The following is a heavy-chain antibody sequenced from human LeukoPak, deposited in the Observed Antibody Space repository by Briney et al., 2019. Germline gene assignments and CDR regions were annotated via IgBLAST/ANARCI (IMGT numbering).Heavy chain of an antibody. Sequence: SQTLSLTCAISGDSVSSNSATWNWIRQSPSRGLEWLGRTYYKSKWYNDYAVSVKSRITINSDTSKNQFSLQLSSVTPDDTAVYYCARVSSPWSPRDAFDIWGQGTVVTVS. D-gene: IGHD1-26*01. V-gene: IGHV6-1*01. CDR3: ARVSSPWSPRDAFDI. CDR2: TYYKSKWYN. J-gene: IGHJ3*02. CDR1: GDSVSSNSAT.